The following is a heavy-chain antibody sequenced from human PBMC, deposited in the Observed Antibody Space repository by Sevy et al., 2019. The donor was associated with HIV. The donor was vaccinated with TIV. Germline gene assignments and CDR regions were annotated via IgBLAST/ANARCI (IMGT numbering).Heavy chain of an antibody. J-gene: IGHJ4*02. Sequence: SETLSLTCSVTGVSLTGADYYWSWVRQAPGKGLDWIAYYFHSGPFYYSPTLKSRLSISVDTTQNQFSLKLTSVTAADSAVYYSARSENVDSAPFDYWGQGTPVTVSS. CDR2: YFHSGPF. CDR3: ARSENVDSAPFDY. V-gene: IGHV4-30-4*01. D-gene: IGHD5-18*01. CDR1: GVSLTGADYY.